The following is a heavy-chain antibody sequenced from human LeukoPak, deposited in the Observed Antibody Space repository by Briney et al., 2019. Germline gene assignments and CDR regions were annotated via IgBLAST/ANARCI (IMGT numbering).Heavy chain of an antibody. CDR1: GYTFTGYY. CDR3: ARVVPAATRSRGWFDP. D-gene: IGHD2-2*01. Sequence: ASVKVSCKASGYTFTGYYMHWVRQAPGQGLEWMGWINPNSGGTNYAQKFQGRVTMTRDTSISTAYMELSRLRSDDTAVYYCARVVPAATRSRGWFDPWGQGTLVTVSS. CDR2: INPNSGGT. V-gene: IGHV1-2*02. J-gene: IGHJ5*02.